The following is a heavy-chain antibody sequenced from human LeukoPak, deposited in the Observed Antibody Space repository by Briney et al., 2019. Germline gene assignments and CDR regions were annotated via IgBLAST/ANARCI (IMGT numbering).Heavy chain of an antibody. V-gene: IGHV1-8*03. J-gene: IGHJ6*03. Sequence: GASVKVSCKASGYTFTNYDINWVRQATGQGLEWMGWMNPNTGKTGYAENFQGRLTITRNTSITTAYMELSSLRSEDTAIYYCARGGGDSWYYDCFYSYMDVWGKGTTVTVSS. CDR3: ARGGGDSWYYDCFYSYMDV. CDR2: MNPNTGKT. CDR1: GYTFTNYD. D-gene: IGHD6-13*01.